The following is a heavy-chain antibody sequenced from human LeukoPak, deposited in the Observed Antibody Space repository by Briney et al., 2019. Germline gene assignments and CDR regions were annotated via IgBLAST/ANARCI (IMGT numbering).Heavy chain of an antibody. Sequence: PSETLSLTCAVSGGSISSGGYSWSWIRQPPGKGLEWIGSIYYSGSTYYNPSLKSRVTISVDTSKNQFSLKLSSVTAADTAVYYCARRDSDFWSGPTWIDYWGQGTLVTVSS. CDR3: ARRDSDFWSGPTWIDY. CDR1: GGSISSGGYS. J-gene: IGHJ4*02. D-gene: IGHD3-3*01. V-gene: IGHV4-30-2*03. CDR2: IYYSGST.